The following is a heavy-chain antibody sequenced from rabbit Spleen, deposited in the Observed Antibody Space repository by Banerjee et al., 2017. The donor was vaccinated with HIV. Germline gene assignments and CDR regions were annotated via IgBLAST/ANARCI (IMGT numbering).Heavy chain of an antibody. CDR3: ARDTASSFSSYGMDL. CDR2: IDPVFGST. Sequence: QEQLVESGGGLVKPEGSLKLSCTASGFSFSNKAVMCWVRQAPGKGLEWIGYIDPVFGSTYYANWVNGRFTISSHNAQNTLYLQLNSLTAADTATYFCARDTASSFSSYGMDLWGPGTLVTVS. J-gene: IGHJ6*01. D-gene: IGHD8-1*01. V-gene: IGHV1S47*01. CDR1: GFSFSNKA.